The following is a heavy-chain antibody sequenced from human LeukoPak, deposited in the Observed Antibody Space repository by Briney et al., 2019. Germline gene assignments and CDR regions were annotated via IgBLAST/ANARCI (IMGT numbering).Heavy chain of an antibody. CDR3: ARVHGDSSSPLPYAFDI. J-gene: IGHJ3*02. V-gene: IGHV4-59*01. D-gene: IGHD6-6*01. Sequence: PSETLSLTCTVSGGSISSYYWSWIRQPPGKGLEWIGYIYYSGSTNYNPSLKSRVTISVDTSKNQFSLKLSSVTAADTAVYYCARVHGDSSSPLPYAFDIWGQGTMVTVSS. CDR1: GGSISSYY. CDR2: IYYSGST.